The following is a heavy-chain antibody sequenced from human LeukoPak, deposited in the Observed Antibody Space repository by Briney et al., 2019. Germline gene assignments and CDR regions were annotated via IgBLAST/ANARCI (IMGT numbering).Heavy chain of an antibody. Sequence: SETLSLTCTVSGGSISSSSYYWGWIRQPPGKGLEWIGSIYYSGSTYYNPSLKSRVTISVDTSENQFSLKLSSVTAADTAVYYCARCELSLYYAWDYFDYWGQGTLVTVSS. CDR1: GGSISSSSYY. D-gene: IGHD3-16*02. CDR2: IYYSGST. J-gene: IGHJ4*02. CDR3: ARCELSLYYAWDYFDY. V-gene: IGHV4-39*07.